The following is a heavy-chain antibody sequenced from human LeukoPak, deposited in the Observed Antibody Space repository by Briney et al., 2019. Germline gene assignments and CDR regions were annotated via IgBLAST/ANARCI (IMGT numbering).Heavy chain of an antibody. V-gene: IGHV3-23*01. CDR2: ISGSGGST. CDR1: GFTFSSYG. D-gene: IGHD3-3*01. J-gene: IGHJ6*02. Sequence: GGSLRLSCAASGFTFSSYGMSWVRQAPGQGLEWVSAISGSGGSTNYADSVKGRFTISRDNSKNTLYLQMNSLRAEDTAVYYCARTLRFFRFLDVWGQGTTVTVSS. CDR3: ARTLRFFRFLDV.